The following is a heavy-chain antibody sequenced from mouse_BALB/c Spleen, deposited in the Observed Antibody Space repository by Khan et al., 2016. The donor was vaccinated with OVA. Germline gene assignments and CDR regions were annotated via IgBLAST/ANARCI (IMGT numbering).Heavy chain of an antibody. D-gene: IGHD2-14*01. V-gene: IGHV1-80*01. CDR2: IYPGDGDT. CDR3: ARSGYDYFAY. J-gene: IGHJ3*01. CDR1: GYAFSNYW. Sequence: QVQLQQSGAELVRPGSSVKISCKASGYAFSNYWMNWVKQRPGQGLEWIGQIYPGDGDTSFNGKFRGKATLTADKSSSTAYMQLRSLKSEDSAVYFCARSGYDYFAYWGQGTLVTVSA.